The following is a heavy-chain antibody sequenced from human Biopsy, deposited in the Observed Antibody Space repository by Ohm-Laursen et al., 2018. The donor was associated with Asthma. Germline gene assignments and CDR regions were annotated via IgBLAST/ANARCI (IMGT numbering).Heavy chain of an antibody. CDR2: INSVFGTT. Sequence: GASVKVSCKSLGGTFNTYVIGWVRQAPGQGLEWMGGINSVFGTTTYPQKFQDRVTITADYSTSTVYMELSSLRSEDTAVYYCARKAGSCISRTCYSLDFWGQGTLVTVSS. D-gene: IGHD2-2*01. J-gene: IGHJ4*02. CDR1: GGTFNTYV. CDR3: ARKAGSCISRTCYSLDF. V-gene: IGHV1-69*13.